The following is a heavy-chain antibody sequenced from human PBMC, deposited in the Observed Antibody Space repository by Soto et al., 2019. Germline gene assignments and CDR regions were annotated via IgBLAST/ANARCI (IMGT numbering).Heavy chain of an antibody. CDR3: AVAVARPTAIGY. Sequence: PGGSLRLSCAASGFTFSSYWMHWVRQAPGKGLVWVSRINSDGSSTSYADSVKGRFTISRDNAKNTLYLQMNSLRAEDTAVYYCAVAVARPTAIGYSGQGTLVTVSS. CDR2: INSDGSST. V-gene: IGHV3-74*01. CDR1: GFTFSSYW. D-gene: IGHD6-19*01. J-gene: IGHJ4*02.